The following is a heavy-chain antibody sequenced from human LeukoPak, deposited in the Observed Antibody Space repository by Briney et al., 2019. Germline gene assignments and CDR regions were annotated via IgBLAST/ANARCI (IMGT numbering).Heavy chain of an antibody. CDR2: LRAGGPYGTEK. Sequence: GGSLRLSCAASGFNFNTFIKHWVRQAPGKGLEWVTFLRAGGPYGTEKFYADSVKGRFTISRDNSKNTLYLQMNSLRAEDTAVYYCATRNDATYGSGSYSFDYWGQGTLVTVSS. CDR1: GFNFNTFI. V-gene: IGHV3-30*02. D-gene: IGHD3-10*01. CDR3: ATRNDATYGSGSYSFDY. J-gene: IGHJ4*02.